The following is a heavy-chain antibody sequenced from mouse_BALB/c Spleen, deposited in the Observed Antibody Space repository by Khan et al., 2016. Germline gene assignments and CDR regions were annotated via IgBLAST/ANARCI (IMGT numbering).Heavy chain of an antibody. CDR1: GYSITSDYA. CDR3: ATGRRKAWFAY. V-gene: IGHV3-2*02. J-gene: IGHJ3*01. CDR2: ISYSGYT. D-gene: IGHD3-2*02. Sequence: EVQLQESGPGLVKPSQSLSLTCTVTGYSITSDYAWNWIRQFPGNKLEWMGYISYSGYTTYNPSLKSRISITRDTSKNQFFLQLNSVTTEDTATSYCATGRRKAWFAYWGQGTLVTVSA.